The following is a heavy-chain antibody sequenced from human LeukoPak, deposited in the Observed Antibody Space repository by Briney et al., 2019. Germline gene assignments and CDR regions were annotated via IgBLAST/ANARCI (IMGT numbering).Heavy chain of an antibody. CDR1: GFTFDDYA. CDR3: AKDIGPGISVAVNLEY. CDR2: ISWNSGSI. Sequence: PGRSLRLSCAASGFTFDDYAMHWVRQAPGKGLEWVSGISWNSGSITYADSVKGRFTISRDNAKNSLYLQMNSLRAEDTAFYYCAKDIGPGISVAVNLEYWGQGTLVTVSS. V-gene: IGHV3-9*01. D-gene: IGHD6-19*01. J-gene: IGHJ4*02.